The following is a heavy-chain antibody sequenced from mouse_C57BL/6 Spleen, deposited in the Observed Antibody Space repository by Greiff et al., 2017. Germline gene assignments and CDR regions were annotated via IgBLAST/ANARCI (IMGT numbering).Heavy chain of an antibody. Sequence: EVHLVESGTVLARPGASVKMSCKTSGYTFTSYWMHWVKQRPGQGLEWIGAIYPGNSDTSYNQKFKGKAKLTAVTSASTAYMELSSLTNEDSAVYYCTREDSYSNHFAYWGQGTLVTVSA. CDR1: GYTFTSYW. J-gene: IGHJ3*01. CDR3: TREDSYSNHFAY. CDR2: IYPGNSDT. D-gene: IGHD2-5*01. V-gene: IGHV1-5*01.